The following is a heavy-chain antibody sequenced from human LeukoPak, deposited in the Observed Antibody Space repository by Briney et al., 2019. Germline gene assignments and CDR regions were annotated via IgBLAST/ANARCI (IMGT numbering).Heavy chain of an antibody. V-gene: IGHV1-8*01. Sequence: GASVKVSCKASGYTFTSHDVNWLRQATGQGLEWLGWMNPNSGHTGFAQKFQGRVTMTRDTSISTAYMELSSLRSEDTAVYYCARCEGTGTTCEPFFDYWGQGTLVTVSS. CDR2: MNPNSGHT. CDR1: GYTFTSHD. CDR3: ARCEGTGTTCEPFFDY. J-gene: IGHJ4*02. D-gene: IGHD1-1*01.